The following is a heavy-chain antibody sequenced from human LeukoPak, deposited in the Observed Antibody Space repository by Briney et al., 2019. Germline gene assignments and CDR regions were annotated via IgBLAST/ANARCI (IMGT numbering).Heavy chain of an antibody. J-gene: IGHJ4*02. D-gene: IGHD6-6*01. Sequence: ASVKVSCKASGYTFTAYYMHWVRQAPGQGLEWMGWINPNSGGTNYAQKFQGRVTMTRDTSISTAYMELSRLRSDDTAVYYCARDAFIAATHGWSDYWGQGTLVTVSS. V-gene: IGHV1-2*02. CDR1: GYTFTAYY. CDR3: ARDAFIAATHGWSDY. CDR2: INPNSGGT.